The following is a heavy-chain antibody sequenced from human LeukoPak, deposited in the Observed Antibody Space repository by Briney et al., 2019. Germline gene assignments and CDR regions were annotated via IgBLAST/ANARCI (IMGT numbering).Heavy chain of an antibody. D-gene: IGHD6-13*01. V-gene: IGHV1-46*01. J-gene: IGHJ6*02. Sequence: ASVKVSCKASGYTFTSYYMHWVRQAPGQGLEWMGIINPSGGSTSYAQKFQGRVTMTRDTSTSTVYMELSSLRSEDTAVYYCARDRGYSRPYYYGMDVRGQGTTVTVSS. CDR1: GYTFTSYY. CDR3: ARDRGYSRPYYYGMDV. CDR2: INPSGGST.